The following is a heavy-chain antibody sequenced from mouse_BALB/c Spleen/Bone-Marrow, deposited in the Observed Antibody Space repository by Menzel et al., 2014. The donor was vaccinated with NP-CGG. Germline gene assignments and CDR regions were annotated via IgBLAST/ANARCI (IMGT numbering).Heavy chain of an antibody. CDR3: ARMRYYGNYYAMDY. Sequence: VKLVESGPGLVQPSQILSITCTVSGFSLTSYGVHWVRQSPGKGLEWLGVIWSGGSTDYNAAFISRLSISKDNSKSQVFFKMNNLQANDTAIYYCARMRYYGNYYAMDYWGQGTSVTVSS. CDR1: GFSLTSYG. CDR2: IWSGGST. J-gene: IGHJ4*01. V-gene: IGHV2-2*02. D-gene: IGHD2-1*01.